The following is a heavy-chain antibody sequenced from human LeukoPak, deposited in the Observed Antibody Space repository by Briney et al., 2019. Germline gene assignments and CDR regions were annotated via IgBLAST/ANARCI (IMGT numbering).Heavy chain of an antibody. Sequence: PGGSLRLSCAASGFTFSSYWMNWARQAPGKGLEWVAVISYDGSNKYYADSVKGRFTISRDNSKNTLYLQMNSLRAEDTAVYYCARDSGGHCSSTSCFTGREYNWFDPWGQGTLVTVSS. D-gene: IGHD2-2*02. J-gene: IGHJ5*02. V-gene: IGHV3-30*03. CDR3: ARDSGGHCSSTSCFTGREYNWFDP. CDR2: ISYDGSNK. CDR1: GFTFSSYW.